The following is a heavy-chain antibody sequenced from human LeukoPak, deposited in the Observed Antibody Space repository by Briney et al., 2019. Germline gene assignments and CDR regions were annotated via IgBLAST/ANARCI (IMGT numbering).Heavy chain of an antibody. CDR2: ISSSSSYI. Sequence: GGSLRLSCAASGFTFSSHSMNWVRQAPGKGLEWVSSISSSSSYIYYADSVKGRFTISRDNAKNSLYLQMNSLRAEDTAVYYCARNSMVRGVVKNWFDPWGQGTLVTISS. CDR1: GFTFSSHS. V-gene: IGHV3-21*01. D-gene: IGHD3-10*01. CDR3: ARNSMVRGVVKNWFDP. J-gene: IGHJ5*02.